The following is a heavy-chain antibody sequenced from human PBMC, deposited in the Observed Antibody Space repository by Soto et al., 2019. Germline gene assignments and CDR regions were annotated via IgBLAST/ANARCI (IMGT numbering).Heavy chain of an antibody. CDR3: ARLRAVDWYYYDSSGYRDFDY. CDR2: ISAYNGNT. J-gene: IGHJ4*02. D-gene: IGHD3-22*01. V-gene: IGHV1-18*04. CDR1: GYTFTSRG. Sequence: ASVKVSCKASGYTFTSRGISWVRQAPGQGLEWMGWISAYNGNTNYAQKLQGRVTMTTDTSTSTAYMELRSLRSDDTAVYYCARLRAVDWYYYDSSGYRDFDYWGQGTLVTVSS.